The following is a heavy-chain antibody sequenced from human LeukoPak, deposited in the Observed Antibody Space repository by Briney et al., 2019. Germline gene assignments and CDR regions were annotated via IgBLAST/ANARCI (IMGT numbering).Heavy chain of an antibody. D-gene: IGHD1-26*01. V-gene: IGHV1-18*01. Sequence: ASVKVSCKASRYTFTSYGISWVRQPAGQGLEWMGWISAYNGNTNYAQKLQGRVTMTTDTSTSTAYMELRSLRSDDTAVYYCARMEVGASVDYWGQGTLVTVSS. CDR1: RYTFTSYG. CDR2: ISAYNGNT. CDR3: ARMEVGASVDY. J-gene: IGHJ4*02.